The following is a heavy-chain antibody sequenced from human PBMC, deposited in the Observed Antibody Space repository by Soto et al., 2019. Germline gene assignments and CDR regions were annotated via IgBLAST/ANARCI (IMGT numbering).Heavy chain of an antibody. D-gene: IGHD2-15*01. J-gene: IGHJ4*02. Sequence: EVQLLESGGGLVQPGVSLRLSCAASGFSFSSYAMAWVRQAPGTGLEWVSVIDGSGGDTSFADSAKGRFSISRDNSKKMLYLHMNSLSAADTATYYCAKEMVAAAYVETSPFDLWGQGHLVTVSS. V-gene: IGHV3-23*01. CDR1: GFSFSSYA. CDR2: IDGSGGDT. CDR3: AKEMVAAAYVETSPFDL.